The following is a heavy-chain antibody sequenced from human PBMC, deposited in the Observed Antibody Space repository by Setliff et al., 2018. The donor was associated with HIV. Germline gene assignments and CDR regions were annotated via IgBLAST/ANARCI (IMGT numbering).Heavy chain of an antibody. V-gene: IGHV4-59*11. CDR3: ARHTVFVRYFDH. J-gene: IGHJ4*02. Sequence: PSETLSLTCTVSAASIRSHYWSWIRQSPGKGLEWIGNFYYTGSTDYNPSFKSRVTISLDKSNNQISLNLSSATAADTAVYNCARHTVFVRYFDHWGQGMLVTVSS. CDR1: AASIRSHY. CDR2: FYYTGST. D-gene: IGHD2-2*02.